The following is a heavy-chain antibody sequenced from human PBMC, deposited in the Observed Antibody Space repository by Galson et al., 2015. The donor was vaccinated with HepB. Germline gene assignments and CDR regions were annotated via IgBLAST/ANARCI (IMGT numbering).Heavy chain of an antibody. V-gene: IGHV3-48*01. CDR1: GFTFSSYS. J-gene: IGHJ4*02. CDR3: AGIYCSSTSCYAKPRGY. D-gene: IGHD2-2*01. Sequence: LRLSCAASGFTFSSYSMNWVRQAPGKGLEWVSYISSSSSTIYYADSVKGRFTISRDNAKNSLYLQMNSLRAEDTAVYYCAGIYCSSTSCYAKPRGYWGQGTLVTVSS. CDR2: ISSSSSTI.